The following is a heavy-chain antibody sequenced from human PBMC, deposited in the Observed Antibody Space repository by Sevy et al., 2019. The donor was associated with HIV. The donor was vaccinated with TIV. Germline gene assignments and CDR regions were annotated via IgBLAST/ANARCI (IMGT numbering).Heavy chain of an antibody. CDR2: INPKSCGT. CDR1: GYTFTDYY. Sequence: ASVKVSCKASGYTFTDYYIHWVRQAPGQALEWMGWINPKSCGTNYAQKFHGRVTMTSDTSNSTAYLELSRLRSDDTAVYYGARVVETAGIDPFYYGVDVWGPGATVTVSS. D-gene: IGHD2-15*01. J-gene: IGHJ6*02. CDR3: ARVVETAGIDPFYYGVDV. V-gene: IGHV1-2*02.